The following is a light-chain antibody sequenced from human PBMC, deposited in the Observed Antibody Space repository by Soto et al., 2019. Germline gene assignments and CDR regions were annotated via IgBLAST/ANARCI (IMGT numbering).Light chain of an antibody. Sequence: EIVLTQSPGTLSLSPGERATLSCRASQTVSNSYIAWYQQKPGQAPRLLIYGASRRATGIPDRFSGSGSGTEFTLTISRLEPEDFALYYCQQYGSSPWTFGQGTKVEIK. CDR1: QTVSNSY. J-gene: IGKJ1*01. CDR2: GAS. V-gene: IGKV3-20*01. CDR3: QQYGSSPWT.